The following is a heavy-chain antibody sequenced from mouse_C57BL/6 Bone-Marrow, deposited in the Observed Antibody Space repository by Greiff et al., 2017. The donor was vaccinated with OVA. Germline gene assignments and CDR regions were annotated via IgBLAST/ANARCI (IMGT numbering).Heavy chain of an antibody. CDR3: ATIITTVVERYFDV. CDR2: IDPSDSEP. CDR1: GYTFTSYW. D-gene: IGHD1-1*01. J-gene: IGHJ1*03. V-gene: IGHV1-52*01. Sequence: QVQLQQPGAELVRPGSSVKLSCKASGYTFTSYWMHWVKQRPIQGLEWIGNIDPSDSEPHYNQKFKDKAPLTVDKSSSTAYMQLSSLTSEDSAVYDCATIITTVVERYFDVWGTGTTVTVSS.